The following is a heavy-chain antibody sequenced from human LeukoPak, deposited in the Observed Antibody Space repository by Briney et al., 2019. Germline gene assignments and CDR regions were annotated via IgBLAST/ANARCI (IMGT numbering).Heavy chain of an antibody. CDR1: GFTFSSYW. J-gene: IGHJ4*02. Sequence: GGSLRLSCAASGFTFSSYWMHWVRQAPGKGLVWVSRINSDGSSTSYADSVKGRFTISRDNAKNTLYLQMNSLRAEDTAVYYCARGPRIHPRPFDYWGQGTLVTVSS. D-gene: IGHD6-6*01. CDR2: INSDGSST. V-gene: IGHV3-74*01. CDR3: ARGPRIHPRPFDY.